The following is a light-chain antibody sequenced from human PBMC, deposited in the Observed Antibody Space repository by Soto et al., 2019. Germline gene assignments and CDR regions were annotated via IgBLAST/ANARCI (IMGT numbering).Light chain of an antibody. CDR3: QTWGPVV. CDR2: VKSDGTH. J-gene: IGLJ2*01. V-gene: IGLV4-69*01. CDR1: SGHTNYR. Sequence: QSVLPQSPSASASLGTSVMLTCTLSSGHTNYRVAWHQQQPEKGPRYLINVKSDGTHDRGGGISDRFSGSSSGAERHLTISNLQSEDEADYYCQTWGPVVFGGGTEVTVL.